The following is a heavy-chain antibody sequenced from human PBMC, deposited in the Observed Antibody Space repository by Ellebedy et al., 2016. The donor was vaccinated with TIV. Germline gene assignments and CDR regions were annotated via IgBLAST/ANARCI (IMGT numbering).Heavy chain of an antibody. D-gene: IGHD1-14*01. CDR2: FGVSGDST. CDR3: ARGKSGTYIHHAFDS. V-gene: IGHV3-23*01. CDR1: GFTFSNYA. Sequence: GESLKISCAASGFTFSNYATRWVRQAPGKGLEWVSGFGVSGDSTYYADSVKGRFTISRDNSKNTLYLQMNSLRADDTAIYYCARGKSGTYIHHAFDSWGQGTLVTVSS. J-gene: IGHJ4*02.